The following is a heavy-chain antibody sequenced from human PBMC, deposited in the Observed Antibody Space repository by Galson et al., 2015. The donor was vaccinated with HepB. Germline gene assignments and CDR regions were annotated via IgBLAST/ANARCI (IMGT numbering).Heavy chain of an antibody. V-gene: IGHV3-21*01. J-gene: IGHJ4*02. CDR1: GFTFSNYS. D-gene: IGHD2-2*01. CDR3: ARGRRCTSSSCYGGGDY. CDR2: ISTSGTYI. Sequence: SLRLSCAASGFTFSNYSMSWVRQGPGKGLEWVSSISTSGTYIYYADSVQGRFTISRDNAKNSLYLQMNGLRAEDTAMYYCARGRRCTSSSCYGGGDYWGQGTLVTVSS.